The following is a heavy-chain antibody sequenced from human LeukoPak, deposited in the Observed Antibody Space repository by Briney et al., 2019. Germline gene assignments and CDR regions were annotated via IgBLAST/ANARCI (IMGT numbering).Heavy chain of an antibody. CDR1: GFTFSNYA. J-gene: IGHJ4*02. CDR3: ARTSQTFDY. Sequence: GGSLRLSCAASGFTFSNYAMNWVRQAPGKGLEWVAVISYDGRNKYYADSVKGRFTISRDNSKNTLYLQTNSLRPEDTAVYYCARTSQTFDYWGQGTLVTVSS. V-gene: IGHV3-30*04. CDR2: ISYDGRNK.